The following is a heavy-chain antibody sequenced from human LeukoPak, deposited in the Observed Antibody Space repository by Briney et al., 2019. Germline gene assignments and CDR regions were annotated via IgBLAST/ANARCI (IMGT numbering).Heavy chain of an antibody. CDR2: IWYDGSNK. D-gene: IGHD5-18*01. CDR3: ARDDTAMVNSFDY. J-gene: IGHJ4*02. CDR1: GFTFSSYG. V-gene: IGHV3-33*01. Sequence: GGYLRLSCAASGFTFSSYGMHWVRQAPGKGLEWVAVIWYDGSNKYYADSVKGRFTISRDNSKNTLYLQMNSLRAEDTAVYYCARDDTAMVNSFDYWGQGTLVTVSS.